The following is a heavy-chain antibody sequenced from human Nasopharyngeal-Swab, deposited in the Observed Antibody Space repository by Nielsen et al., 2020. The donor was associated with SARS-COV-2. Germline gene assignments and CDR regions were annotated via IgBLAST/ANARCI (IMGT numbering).Heavy chain of an antibody. D-gene: IGHD2-21*02. Sequence: WVGQAPGQGLEWMGWINPNSGGTNYAQKFQGWVTMTRDTSISTAYMELSRLRSDDTAVYYCARSHIVVVTDAFDIWGQGTMVTVSS. V-gene: IGHV1-2*04. CDR3: ARSHIVVVTDAFDI. J-gene: IGHJ3*02. CDR2: INPNSGGT.